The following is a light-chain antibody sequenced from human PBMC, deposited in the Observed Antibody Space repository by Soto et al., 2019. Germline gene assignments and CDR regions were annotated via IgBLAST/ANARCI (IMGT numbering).Light chain of an antibody. CDR2: DVS. CDR1: SSDGGGYNY. Sequence: QSGLAQPASVSGSPGQSITISCTGTSSDGGGYNYVSWYQQHPGKAPKLMIYDVSNRPSGVSNRFSGSKSGNTASLTISGLQAEDEADYYCSSYTSSSTLVFGTGTKVTVL. CDR3: SSYTSSSTLV. V-gene: IGLV2-14*01. J-gene: IGLJ1*01.